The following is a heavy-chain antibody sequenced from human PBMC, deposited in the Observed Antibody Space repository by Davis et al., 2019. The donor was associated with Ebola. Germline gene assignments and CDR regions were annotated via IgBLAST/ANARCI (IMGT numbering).Heavy chain of an antibody. D-gene: IGHD3-9*01. Sequence: AASVTVSCKASGYTFTTYDIHCVRQATGQGLEWMGWMNPNSENTGYAQKFQGRVTMTRSTSISTAYMELSRLRSEDTAVYYCARGGYFDWLTRWHYYGMDVWGQGTTVTVSS. CDR2: MNPNSENT. J-gene: IGHJ6*02. V-gene: IGHV1-8*01. CDR1: GYTFTTYD. CDR3: ARGGYFDWLTRWHYYGMDV.